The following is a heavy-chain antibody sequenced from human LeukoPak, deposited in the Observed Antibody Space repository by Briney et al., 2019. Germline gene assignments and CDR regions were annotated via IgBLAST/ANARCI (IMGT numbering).Heavy chain of an antibody. Sequence: ASVKVSCKASGYTFTGYYMHWVRQAPGQGLEWMGWINPNSGGTNYAQKFQGRVTMTRDTSISTAYMELGRPRSDDTAVYYCARDSSSWYFDYWGQGTLVTVSS. V-gene: IGHV1-2*02. D-gene: IGHD6-13*01. J-gene: IGHJ4*02. CDR1: GYTFTGYY. CDR3: ARDSSSWYFDY. CDR2: INPNSGGT.